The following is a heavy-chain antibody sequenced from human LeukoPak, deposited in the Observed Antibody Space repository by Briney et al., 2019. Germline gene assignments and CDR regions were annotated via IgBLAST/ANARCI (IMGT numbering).Heavy chain of an antibody. V-gene: IGHV3-15*07. CDR3: TRDRGAYNLYDY. D-gene: IGHD1-1*01. CDR1: GFTFSNAW. Sequence: GGSLRLSCAASGFTFSNAWMNWVRQAPGKGLEWVGRIKSKTDGGTTDYAAPVKGRFTISRDDSKNTLYLQMNSLKTEDTAVYHCTRDRGAYNLYDYWGQGTLVTVSS. CDR2: IKSKTDGGTT. J-gene: IGHJ4*02.